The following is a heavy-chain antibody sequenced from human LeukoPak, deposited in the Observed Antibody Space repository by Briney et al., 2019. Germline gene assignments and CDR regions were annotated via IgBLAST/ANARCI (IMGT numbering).Heavy chain of an antibody. V-gene: IGHV3-21*01. Sequence: GGSLRLSCAASGFTFSSYSMNWVRQAPGKGLEWVSSISSSSSYIYYADSVKGRFTISRDNAKNSLYLQMNSLRAEDTAVYYCARDAFHCSCTSCYVIYYYYGMDVWGQGTTVTVSS. J-gene: IGHJ6*02. CDR3: ARDAFHCSCTSCYVIYYYYGMDV. D-gene: IGHD2-2*01. CDR2: ISSSSSYI. CDR1: GFTFSSYS.